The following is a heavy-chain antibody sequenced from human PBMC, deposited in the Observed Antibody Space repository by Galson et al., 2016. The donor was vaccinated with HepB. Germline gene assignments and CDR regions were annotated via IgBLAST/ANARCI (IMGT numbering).Heavy chain of an antibody. CDR3: ARGLGQFWYFDL. J-gene: IGHJ2*01. Sequence: SCKASGGSFSRNAISWVRQAPGHGLEWMGGIIPSFGTPTYAQKFQGRLTISASEFTSTGYMELNSLSSEDTAVYYCARGLGQFWYFDLWGRGTLVTVSS. CDR2: IIPSFGTP. CDR1: GGSFSRNA. V-gene: IGHV1-69*19. D-gene: IGHD3/OR15-3a*01.